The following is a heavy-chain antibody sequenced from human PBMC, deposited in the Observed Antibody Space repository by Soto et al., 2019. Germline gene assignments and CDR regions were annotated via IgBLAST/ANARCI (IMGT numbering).Heavy chain of an antibody. CDR3: AREEVTAAGNVWDYYGMDV. CDR2: MNPNSGNT. CDR1: GYTFTSYD. J-gene: IGHJ6*02. V-gene: IGHV1-8*01. D-gene: IGHD6-13*01. Sequence: ASVKVSCKASGYTFTSYDINWVRQATGQGLEWMGWMNPNSGNTGYAQKFQGRVTMTRNTSISTAYMELSSLRPEDTAVYYCAREEVTAAGNVWDYYGMDVWGQGTTVTVSS.